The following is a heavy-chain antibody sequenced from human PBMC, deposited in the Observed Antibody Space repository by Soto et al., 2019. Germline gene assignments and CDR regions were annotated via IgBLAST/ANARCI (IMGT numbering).Heavy chain of an antibody. CDR1: GGSITRGGYY. V-gene: IGHV4-31*03. CDR3: ARDPAP. CDR2: IYNSGTT. J-gene: IGHJ5*02. Sequence: PSETLSLTCTVSGGSITRGGYYWSWIRQHPGKGLEWIGDIYNSGTTYYNTSLKSRVTISVDTSKNQFSLKLTSVTAADTAVYYCARDPAPWGQGTLVTVSS.